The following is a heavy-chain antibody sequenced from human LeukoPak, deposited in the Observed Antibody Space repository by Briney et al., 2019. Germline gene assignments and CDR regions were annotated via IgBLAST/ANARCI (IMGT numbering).Heavy chain of an antibody. V-gene: IGHV4-59*04. CDR1: GGSISSYY. D-gene: IGHD4-11*01. J-gene: IGHJ4*02. CDR3: ASLTVPSTFDY. Sequence: SETLSLTCTVSGGSISSYYWSWIRQPPGKGLEWIGYIYYSGSTYYNPSLKSRVTISVDTSKNQFSLKLSSVTAADTAVYYCASLTVPSTFDYWGQGTLVTVSS. CDR2: IYYSGST.